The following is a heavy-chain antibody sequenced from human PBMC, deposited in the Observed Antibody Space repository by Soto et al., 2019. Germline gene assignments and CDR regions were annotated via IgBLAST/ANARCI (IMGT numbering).Heavy chain of an antibody. V-gene: IGHV3-11*01. CDR2: ISRDGNAI. D-gene: IGHD1-1*01. J-gene: IGHJ5*02. CDR3: ARGAEMSSLTKWFDP. CDR1: GFIFSDYY. Sequence: GGSLRLSCAGSGFIFSDYYMSWIRQAPGKGLEWLAYISRDGNAIFYADSVIGRFTVSRDNAKNSLFLQMDDLRAEDTAMFFCARGAEMSSLTKWFDPWGQGTLVTVSS.